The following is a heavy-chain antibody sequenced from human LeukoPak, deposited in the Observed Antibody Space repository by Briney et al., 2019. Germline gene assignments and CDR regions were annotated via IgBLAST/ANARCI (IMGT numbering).Heavy chain of an antibody. CDR2: INPSGDTT. V-gene: IGHV1-46*01. CDR3: AIGASSGSYYPDY. Sequence: ASVKVSCKASGYTFTSYYMHWVRQAPGQGLEWMGIINPSGDTTSYAQKFQGRVTMTEDTSTDTAYMELSSLRSEDTAVYYCAIGASSGSYYPDYWGQGTLVTVSS. D-gene: IGHD1-26*01. J-gene: IGHJ4*02. CDR1: GYTFTSYY.